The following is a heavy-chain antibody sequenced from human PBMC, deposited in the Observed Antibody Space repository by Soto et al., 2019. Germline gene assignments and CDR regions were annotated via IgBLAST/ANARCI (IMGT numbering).Heavy chain of an antibody. V-gene: IGHV4-34*01. J-gene: IGHJ4*01. CDR2: INHRRTI. CDR1: GGSLSGST. Sequence: SETLSLTCAIHGGSLSGSTWNWIRQFPGKGLEWIGEINHRRTINYNPSLTSRVTISVDTSRNQFSLKLTSVTAADTAVYYCARTSTGYGHGDYWGHGTLVTVSS. D-gene: IGHD2-15*01. CDR3: ARTSTGYGHGDY.